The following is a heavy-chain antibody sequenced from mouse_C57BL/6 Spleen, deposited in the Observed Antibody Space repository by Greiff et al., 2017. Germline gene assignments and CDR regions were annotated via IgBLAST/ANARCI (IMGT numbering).Heavy chain of an antibody. D-gene: IGHD2-4*01. CDR2: IHPNSGST. V-gene: IGHV1-64*01. CDR3: ARYDYVYAMDY. J-gene: IGHJ4*01. CDR1: GYTFTSYW. Sequence: QVQLQQSGAELVKPGASVKLSCKASGYTFTSYWMHWVKQRPGQGLEWIGMIHPNSGSTNYNEKFKSKATLTVDKSSSTAYMQLSSLTSEDAAVYYCARYDYVYAMDYWGQGTSVTVAS.